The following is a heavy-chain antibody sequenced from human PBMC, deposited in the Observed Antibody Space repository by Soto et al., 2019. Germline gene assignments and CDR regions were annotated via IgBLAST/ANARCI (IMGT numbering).Heavy chain of an antibody. CDR1: GGSFIGSY. CDR3: ATGYCTNGVCYTRTLSGMDV. CDR2: INHSGST. V-gene: IGHV4-34*01. D-gene: IGHD2-8*01. Sequence: SETLSLTCAVYGGSFIGSYWSWIRQPPGKGLEWIGEINHSGSTNYNPSLKSRVTISVDTSKNQFSLKLSSVTAADTAVYYCATGYCTNGVCYTRTLSGMDVWGQGTTVTVSS. J-gene: IGHJ6*02.